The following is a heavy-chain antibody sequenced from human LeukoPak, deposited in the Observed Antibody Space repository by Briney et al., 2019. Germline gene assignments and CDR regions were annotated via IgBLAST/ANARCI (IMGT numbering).Heavy chain of an antibody. CDR3: AKEEWFDP. Sequence: GGSLRLSCAASGFIFSSYGMHWVRQAPGKGLEWVAVISYDGSNKYYADSVKGRFTVSRDNSKNTLYLQMNSLRAEDTAVYYCAKEEWFDPWGQGTLVTVSS. J-gene: IGHJ5*02. CDR2: ISYDGSNK. CDR1: GFIFSSYG. V-gene: IGHV3-30*18.